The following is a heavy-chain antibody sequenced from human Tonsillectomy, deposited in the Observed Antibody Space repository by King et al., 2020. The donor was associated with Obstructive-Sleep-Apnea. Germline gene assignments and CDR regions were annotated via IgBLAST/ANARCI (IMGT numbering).Heavy chain of an antibody. CDR3: ASPLLAPYYFDY. Sequence: VQLVESGGGVVQPGRSLRLSCAASGFTFSSYAMHWVRQAPGKGLEWVAVISYDGSNKYYADSVKGRFTISRDNSKNTLYMQMKSLRAEDKAGYYCASPLLAPYYFDYWGQGTLVTVPS. J-gene: IGHJ4*02. CDR1: GFTFSSYA. V-gene: IGHV3-30-3*01. D-gene: IGHD2-15*01. CDR2: ISYDGSNK.